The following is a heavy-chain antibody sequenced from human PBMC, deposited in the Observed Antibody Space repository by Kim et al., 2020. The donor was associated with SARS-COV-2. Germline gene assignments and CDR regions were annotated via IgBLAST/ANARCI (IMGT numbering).Heavy chain of an antibody. CDR1: GGTFSSYT. Sequence: SVKVSCKASGGTFSSYTISWVRQAPGQGLEWMGRIIPILGIANYAQKFQGRVTITADKSTSTAYMELSSLRSEDTAVYYCATYRRDGYNGDYWGQGTLVTVSS. D-gene: IGHD5-12*01. J-gene: IGHJ4*02. V-gene: IGHV1-69*02. CDR2: IIPILGIA. CDR3: ATYRRDGYNGDY.